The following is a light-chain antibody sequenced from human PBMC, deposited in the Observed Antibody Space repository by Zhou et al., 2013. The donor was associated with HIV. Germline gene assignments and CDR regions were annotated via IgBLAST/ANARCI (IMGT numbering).Light chain of an antibody. CDR3: MQGLQNPRT. CDR1: QSLLHSNGYNY. V-gene: IGKV2-28*01. Sequence: DIVMTQSPLSLPVTPGEPASISCRSSQSLLHSNGYNYLDWYLQKPGQSPQLLIYLGSNRASGVPDRFSGSGSGTDFTLKISRVEAEDVGVYYCMQGLQNPRTFGQGTKVEIK. CDR2: LGS. J-gene: IGKJ1*01.